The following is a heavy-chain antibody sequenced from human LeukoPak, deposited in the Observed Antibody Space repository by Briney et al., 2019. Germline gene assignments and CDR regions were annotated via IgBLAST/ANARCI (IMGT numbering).Heavy chain of an antibody. J-gene: IGHJ4*02. Sequence: PAETLSLTCTVSGGSISNESYYRGWIRQSPGKGLEWIGAIYYRGTTSYNPSLKSRAIISVDTSKNQFSLKLSSVTAADTSLYYCARLSYYYDVSGNLFDYWGQGILVTISS. CDR1: GGSISNESYY. D-gene: IGHD3-22*01. CDR3: ARLSYYYDVSGNLFDY. CDR2: IYYRGTT. V-gene: IGHV4-39*01.